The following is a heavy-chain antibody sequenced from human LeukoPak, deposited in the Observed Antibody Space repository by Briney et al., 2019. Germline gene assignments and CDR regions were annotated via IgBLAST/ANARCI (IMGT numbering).Heavy chain of an antibody. Sequence: GASVTVSCKASGYTFTSYGISWVRQAPGQGLEWMGGIIPIFGTANYAQKFQGRVTITADESTSTAYMELSSLRAEDTAVYYCAREPTFGVTTYGFDYWGQGTLVTVSS. V-gene: IGHV1-69*13. CDR3: AREPTFGVTTYGFDY. J-gene: IGHJ4*02. D-gene: IGHD4-17*01. CDR1: GYTFTSYG. CDR2: IIPIFGTA.